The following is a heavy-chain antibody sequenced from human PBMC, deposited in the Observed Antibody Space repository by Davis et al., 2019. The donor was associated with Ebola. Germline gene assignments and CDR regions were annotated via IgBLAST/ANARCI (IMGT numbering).Heavy chain of an antibody. Sequence: HTGGSLRLSCAASGFTFSSNSMNWVRQAPGKGLVWVSRINSDGTKTGYADSVKGRFTISRDNAKNTLYLQMNSLKAEDTAVYYCARDFDRVREWGQGTLVTVSS. CDR3: ARDFDRVRE. J-gene: IGHJ4*02. D-gene: IGHD3-22*01. CDR2: INSDGTKT. CDR1: GFTFSSNS. V-gene: IGHV3-74*01.